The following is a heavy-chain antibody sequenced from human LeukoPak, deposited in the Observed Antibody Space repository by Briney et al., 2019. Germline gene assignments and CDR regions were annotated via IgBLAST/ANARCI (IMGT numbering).Heavy chain of an antibody. CDR3: AKDIYSGYESPFDY. D-gene: IGHD5-12*01. J-gene: IGHJ4*02. CDR2: ISWNSGSI. V-gene: IGHV3-9*01. Sequence: GGSLRLSCAASGFTFDDYAMHWVRQAPGKGLEWVSGISWNSGSIGYADSVKGRFTISRDNAKNSLYLQMNSLRAEDAALYYCAKDIYSGYESPFDYWGQGTLVTVSS. CDR1: GFTFDDYA.